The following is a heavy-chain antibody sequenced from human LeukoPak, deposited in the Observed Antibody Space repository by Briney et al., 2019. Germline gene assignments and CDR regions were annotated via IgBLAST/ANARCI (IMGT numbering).Heavy chain of an antibody. V-gene: IGHV3-7*01. D-gene: IGHD2-15*01. Sequence: PGGSLRLSCAASGFTFSSYWMSWVRQAPGKGLEWVANIKQDGSEKYYVDSVKGRFTIFRDNAKDSLYLQMNSLRAEDTAVYYCARERYCDGSCYSGYFDYWGQGTLVTVSS. CDR3: ARERYCDGSCYSGYFDY. J-gene: IGHJ4*02. CDR2: IKQDGSEK. CDR1: GFTFSSYW.